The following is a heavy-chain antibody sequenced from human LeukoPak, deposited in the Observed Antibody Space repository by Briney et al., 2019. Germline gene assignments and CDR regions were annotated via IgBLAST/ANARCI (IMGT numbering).Heavy chain of an antibody. CDR3: ARDSNWNDSPDAFDI. CDR1: GYTFTSYG. J-gene: IGHJ3*02. Sequence: ASVKVSCKASGYTFTSYGISWVRQAPGQGLEWMGWISAYNGNTNYAQKLQGRVTMTTDTSTSTPYMELRSLRSDDTAVYYCARDSNWNDSPDAFDIWGQGTMVTVSS. D-gene: IGHD1-20*01. V-gene: IGHV1-18*01. CDR2: ISAYNGNT.